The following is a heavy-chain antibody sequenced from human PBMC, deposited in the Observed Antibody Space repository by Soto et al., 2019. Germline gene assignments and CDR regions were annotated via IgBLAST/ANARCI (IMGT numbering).Heavy chain of an antibody. D-gene: IGHD2-21*01. J-gene: IGHJ2*01. CDR2: VSVYGGST. CDR3: ERRPAGDSHWYFDL. Sequence: DVQLLESGGDLVQPGESLRLSCAASGFIFSDFAMSWVRQTPGKGLEWVSAVSVYGGSTHYSDAVKGRFTISRDNSRDTLFLQMNSLRAEDTAVYYCERRPAGDSHWYFDLWGRGTLVTVSS. V-gene: IGHV3-23*01. CDR1: GFIFSDFA.